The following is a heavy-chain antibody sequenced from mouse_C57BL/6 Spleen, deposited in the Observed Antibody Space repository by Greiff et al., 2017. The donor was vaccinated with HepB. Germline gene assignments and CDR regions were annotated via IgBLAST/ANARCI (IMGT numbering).Heavy chain of an antibody. CDR1: GFTFSDYG. CDR3: ARRDSSKAMDY. J-gene: IGHJ4*01. CDR2: ISSGSSTI. V-gene: IGHV5-17*01. D-gene: IGHD3-2*02. Sequence: EVNVVESGGGLVKPGGSLKLSCAASGFTFSDYGMHWVRQAPEKGLEWVAYISSGSSTIYYADTVKGRFTISRDNAKNTLFLQMTSLRSEDTAMYYCARRDSSKAMDYWGQGTSVTVSS.